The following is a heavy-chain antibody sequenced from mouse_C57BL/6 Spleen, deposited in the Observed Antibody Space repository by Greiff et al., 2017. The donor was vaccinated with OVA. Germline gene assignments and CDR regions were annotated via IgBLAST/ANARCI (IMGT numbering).Heavy chain of an antibody. CDR2: IYPRSGNT. CDR1: GYTFTSYG. V-gene: IGHV1-81*01. Sequence: QVQLQQSGAELARPGASVKLSCKASGYTFTSYGISWVKQRTGQGLEWIGEIYPRSGNTYYNEKFKGKATLTADKSSSTAYMELRSLTSEDSAVYFCARGGDYDLGWYFDVWGTGTTVTVSS. D-gene: IGHD2-4*01. J-gene: IGHJ1*03. CDR3: ARGGDYDLGWYFDV.